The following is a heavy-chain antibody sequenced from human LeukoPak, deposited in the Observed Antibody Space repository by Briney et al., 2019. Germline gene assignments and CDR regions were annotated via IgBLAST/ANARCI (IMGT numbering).Heavy chain of an antibody. CDR1: GFTFSSYE. D-gene: IGHD5-12*01. CDR3: ARDWGLARIADYYYYGMDV. CDR2: ISSSGSTI. V-gene: IGHV3-48*03. Sequence: GRSLRLSCAASGFTFSSYEMNWVRQAPGKGLEWVSYISSSGSTIYYADSVKGRFTISRDNAKNSLYLQMNSLRAEDTAVYYCARDWGLARIADYYYYGMDVWGKGTTVTVSS. J-gene: IGHJ6*04.